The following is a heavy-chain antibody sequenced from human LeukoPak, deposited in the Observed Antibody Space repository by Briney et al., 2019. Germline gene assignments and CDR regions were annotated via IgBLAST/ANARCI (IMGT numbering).Heavy chain of an antibody. V-gene: IGHV3-33*01. CDR1: GFTFSSYG. CDR2: IWYDGSNK. D-gene: IGHD5-12*01. J-gene: IGHJ6*02. CDR3: ARDKMANSGYDFFGHGMDV. Sequence: GGSLRLSCAASGFTFSSYGMHWVRQAPGKGLEWVAVIWYDGSNKYYADSVKGRFTISRDNSKNTLYLQMNSLRAEDTAVYYCARDKMANSGYDFFGHGMDVWGQGTTVTVSS.